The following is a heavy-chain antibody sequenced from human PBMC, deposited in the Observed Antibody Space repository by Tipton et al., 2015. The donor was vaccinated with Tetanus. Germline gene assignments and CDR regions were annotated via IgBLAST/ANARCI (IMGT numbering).Heavy chain of an antibody. D-gene: IGHD7-27*01. CDR1: GGSIDSGDYS. Sequence: TLSLTCAVSGGSIDSGDYSWSWIRQPPGKGLEWIGNIYQSGKIYYKASLRSRLTISIDKSKNQFSLTLTSVNAADTAVYFCARLFNWGSGHFFFDLWGRGTLVTVSS. CDR3: ARLFNWGSGHFFFDL. J-gene: IGHJ2*01. V-gene: IGHV4-30-2*01. CDR2: IYQSGKI.